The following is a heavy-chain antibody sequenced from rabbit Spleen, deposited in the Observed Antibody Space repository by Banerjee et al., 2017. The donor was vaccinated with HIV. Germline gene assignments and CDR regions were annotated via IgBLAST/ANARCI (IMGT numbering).Heavy chain of an antibody. D-gene: IGHD6-1*01. V-gene: IGHV1S40*01. CDR1: GFSFSSSDW. CDR3: AREKSGDYGYDW. J-gene: IGHJ4*01. Sequence: QSLEESGGDLVKPGASLTLTCTASGFSFSSSDWIYWVRQAPGKGLEWIGYIDPIFGTTYYASWVNGRFTISKTSSTTVTLHLTSLTVADTATYFCAREKSGDYGYDWWGPGTMVTV. CDR2: IDPIFGTT.